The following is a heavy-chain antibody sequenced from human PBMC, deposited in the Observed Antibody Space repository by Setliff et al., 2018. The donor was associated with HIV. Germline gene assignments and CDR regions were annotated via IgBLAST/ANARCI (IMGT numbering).Heavy chain of an antibody. V-gene: IGHV4-39*01. D-gene: IGHD3-16*01. CDR2: IYYGGST. J-gene: IGHJ4*02. CDR1: GASISSSSYY. CDR3: VNPSGAMGDFDS. Sequence: PSETLSLTCSVSGASISSSSYYWGWLRQPPGKGLEWIGTIYYGGSTYYNPSLKSRVTISIDTSKNQFSLQLTSVTAADTAVYYCVNPSGAMGDFDSWGQGTLVTVSS.